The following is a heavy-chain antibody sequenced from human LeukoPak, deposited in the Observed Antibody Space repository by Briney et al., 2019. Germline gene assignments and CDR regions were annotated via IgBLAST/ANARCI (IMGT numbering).Heavy chain of an antibody. CDR3: ARDGGSGYYITEHDY. V-gene: IGHV1-46*01. CDR1: GYTFISHY. Sequence: ASVKVSCKASGYTFISHYIHWVRQAPGQGLEWMGIINPSGGSTNYAQKFQGRVTMTRDTSTSTVYMELSSLRSEDTAVYYCARDGGSGYYITEHDYWGQGTLVTVSS. J-gene: IGHJ4*02. CDR2: INPSGGST. D-gene: IGHD3-3*01.